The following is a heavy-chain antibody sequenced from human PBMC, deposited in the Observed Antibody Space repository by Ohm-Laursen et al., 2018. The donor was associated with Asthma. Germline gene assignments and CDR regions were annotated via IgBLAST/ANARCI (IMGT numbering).Heavy chain of an antibody. D-gene: IGHD6-13*01. Sequence: SLRLSCSASGFTFSTSDMHWVRQATGRGLEWVSAIGVAGDTYYPGSVMGRFTISRENGKNSLYLQINNLRAEDTAVYYCARESVVSSTWYGYFDLWGRGTLVTVSS. CDR1: GFTFSTSD. V-gene: IGHV3-13*01. J-gene: IGHJ2*01. CDR3: ARESVVSSTWYGYFDL. CDR2: IGVAGDT.